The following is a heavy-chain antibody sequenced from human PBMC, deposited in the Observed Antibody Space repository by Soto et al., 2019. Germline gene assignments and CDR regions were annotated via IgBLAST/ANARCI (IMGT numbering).Heavy chain of an antibody. CDR3: ARGRYFDWYGFDY. CDR1: GGSISSGGYY. V-gene: IGHV4-31*03. CDR2: IYYSGST. Sequence: LSLTCTVSGGSISSGGYYWSWIRQHPGKGLEWIGYIYYSGSTYYNPSLKSRVTISVDTSKNQFSLKLSSVTAADTAVYYCARGRYFDWYGFDYWGQGTLVTVSS. J-gene: IGHJ4*02. D-gene: IGHD3-9*01.